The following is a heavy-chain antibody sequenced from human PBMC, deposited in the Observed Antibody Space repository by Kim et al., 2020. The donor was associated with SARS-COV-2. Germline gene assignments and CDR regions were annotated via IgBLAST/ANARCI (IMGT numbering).Heavy chain of an antibody. J-gene: IGHJ6*02. CDR3: AKDRVLWFGARKAYYYYGMDV. Sequence: GGSLRLSCAASGFTFSSYGMHWVRQAPGKGLEWVAVIWYDGSNKYYADSVKGRFTISRDNSKNTLYLQMNSLRAEDTAVYYCAKDRVLWFGARKAYYYYGMDVWGQGTTVTVSS. V-gene: IGHV3-33*06. CDR2: IWYDGSNK. D-gene: IGHD3-10*01. CDR1: GFTFSSYG.